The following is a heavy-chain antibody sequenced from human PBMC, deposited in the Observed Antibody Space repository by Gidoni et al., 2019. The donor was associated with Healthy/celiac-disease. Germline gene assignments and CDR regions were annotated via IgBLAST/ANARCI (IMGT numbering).Heavy chain of an antibody. V-gene: IGHV3-21*01. J-gene: IGHJ4*02. Sequence: EVQLVVSGGGLVKPGGSLRLSCAASGLSFSSYSMNWVRQAPGKGLEWVSSISSSSSYIYYADSVKGRFTISRDNAKNSLYLQMNSLRAEDTAVYYCARDYGGSSYYFDYWGQGTLVTVSS. CDR2: ISSSSSYI. D-gene: IGHD2-15*01. CDR3: ARDYGGSSYYFDY. CDR1: GLSFSSYS.